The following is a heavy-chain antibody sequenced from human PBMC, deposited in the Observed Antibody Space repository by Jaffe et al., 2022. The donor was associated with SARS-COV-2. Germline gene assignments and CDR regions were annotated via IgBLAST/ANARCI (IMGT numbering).Heavy chain of an antibody. Sequence: QVQLQESGPGLVKPSETLSLTCTVSGGSISSYYWSWIRQPPGKGLEWIGYIYYSGSTNYNPSLKSRVTISVDTSKNQFSLKLSSVTAADTAVYYCARVWSEGGGYYGDYKNDAFDIWGQGTMVTVSS. CDR2: IYYSGST. V-gene: IGHV4-59*01. CDR3: ARVWSEGGGYYGDYKNDAFDI. CDR1: GGSISSYY. J-gene: IGHJ3*02. D-gene: IGHD4-17*01.